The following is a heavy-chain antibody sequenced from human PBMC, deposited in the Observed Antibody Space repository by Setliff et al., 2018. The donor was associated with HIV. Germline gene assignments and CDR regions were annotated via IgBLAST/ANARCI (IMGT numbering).Heavy chain of an antibody. D-gene: IGHD3-9*01. Sequence: GASVKVSCKASGYTFTSYYMHWVRQAPGQGLEWMGIISPSDGDTNYAQKFQDRVTMTRDTSINTAYMELSRLRSDDTAVYYCAREYDVLTGYYISAFDIWGQGTMVTVSS. CDR2: ISPSDGDT. CDR1: GYTFTSYY. J-gene: IGHJ3*02. CDR3: AREYDVLTGYYISAFDI. V-gene: IGHV1-2*02.